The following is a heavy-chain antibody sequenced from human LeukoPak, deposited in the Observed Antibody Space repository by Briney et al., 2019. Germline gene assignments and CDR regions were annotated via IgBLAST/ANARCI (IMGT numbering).Heavy chain of an antibody. Sequence: SETLSLTCTVSGGSISSSSYYWGWIRQPPGKGLECIGSIYYSGSTYYNPSFKSRVTISVDTSKNQFSLKLSSVSAADTAVYYCARHLPQAYSIGWYGAYYWGQGTLVTVSS. CDR3: ARHLPQAYSIGWYGAYY. D-gene: IGHD6-19*01. V-gene: IGHV4-39*01. CDR1: GGSISSSSYY. J-gene: IGHJ4*02. CDR2: IYYSGST.